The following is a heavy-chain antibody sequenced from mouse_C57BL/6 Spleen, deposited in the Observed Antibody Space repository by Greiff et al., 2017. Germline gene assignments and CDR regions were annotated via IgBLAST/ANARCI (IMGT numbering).Heavy chain of an antibody. V-gene: IGHV1-63*01. CDR1: GYTFTNYW. CDR2: IYPGGGYT. J-gene: IGHJ2*01. CDR3: ARMGGGELDY. Sequence: QVQLQQSGAELVRPGTSVKMSCKASGYTFTNYWIGWAKQRPGHGLEWIGDIYPGGGYTNYNEKFKGKATLTADKSSSTAYMQFSSLTSEDSAIYYWARMGGGELDYWGQGTTLTVSS.